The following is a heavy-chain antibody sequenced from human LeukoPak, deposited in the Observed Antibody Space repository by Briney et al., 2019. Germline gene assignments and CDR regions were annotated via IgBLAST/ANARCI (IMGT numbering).Heavy chain of an antibody. J-gene: IGHJ5*02. CDR3: AREFYDILTGYRLDP. CDR2: IYYSEST. V-gene: IGHV4-31*03. D-gene: IGHD3-9*01. Sequence: KPSQTLSLTCTVSGGSISSGGYYWSSIRQHPGKGLEWIGYIYYSESTYYNPSLKSRVTISVDTSKNQFSLKLSSVTAADTAVYYCAREFYDILTGYRLDPWGQGTLVTVSS. CDR1: GGSISSGGYY.